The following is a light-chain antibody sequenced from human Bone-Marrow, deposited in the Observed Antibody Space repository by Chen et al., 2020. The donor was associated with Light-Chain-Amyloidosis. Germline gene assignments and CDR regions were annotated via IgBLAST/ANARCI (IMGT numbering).Light chain of an antibody. CDR1: QSVSSN. J-gene: IGKJ1*01. CDR3: QQYNNWPRT. Sequence: EIVMTRSPATLSVCPGERATLSCRASQSVSSNLAWYQQKPGQAPRLLIYGASTRATGIPARFSGSGSGTEFTLTISSLQSEDFAVYYCQQYNNWPRTFGQGTKVEIK. CDR2: GAS. V-gene: IGKV3-15*01.